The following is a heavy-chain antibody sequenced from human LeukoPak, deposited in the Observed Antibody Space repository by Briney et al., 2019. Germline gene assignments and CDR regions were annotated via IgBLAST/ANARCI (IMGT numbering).Heavy chain of an antibody. Sequence: GGSLRLSCAASGFTFSSYGMHWVRQAPAKGQEWVAVMSYDGRNTYYADSVKGRFTISRDNSKNTLYLQMNSLRVEDTAVYYCAKVQLERRELLPNFDYWGQGTLVTVSS. CDR1: GFTFSSYG. J-gene: IGHJ4*02. D-gene: IGHD1-1*01. V-gene: IGHV3-30*18. CDR2: MSYDGRNT. CDR3: AKVQLERRELLPNFDY.